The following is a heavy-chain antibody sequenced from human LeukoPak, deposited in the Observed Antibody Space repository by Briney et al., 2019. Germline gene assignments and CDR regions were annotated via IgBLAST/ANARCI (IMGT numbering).Heavy chain of an antibody. V-gene: IGHV1-2*02. CDR1: GYTFTGYY. CDR3: ARDPDYGDYADAFDI. J-gene: IGHJ3*02. Sequence: ASVKVSCKASGYTFTGYYMHWVRQAPGQGLEWMGWINPNSGGTNYAQKFQGRVTMTRDTSISTAYMELSRLRSDDTAVYYCARDPDYGDYADAFDIWGQETMVTVSS. D-gene: IGHD4-17*01. CDR2: INPNSGGT.